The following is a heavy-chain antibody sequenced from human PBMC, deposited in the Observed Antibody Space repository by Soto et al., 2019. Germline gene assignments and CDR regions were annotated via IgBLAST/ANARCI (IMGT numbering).Heavy chain of an antibody. CDR3: AKAVGAATMGDVGY. CDR1: GFTFSSYA. V-gene: IGHV3-23*01. Sequence: EVQLLESGGGLVQPGGSLRLSCAASGFTFSSYAMSWVRQAPGKGLEWVSAISGSGGSTYYADSVKGRFTISRDNSKNTLYLQMNKHRAEDTAVYDCAKAVGAATMGDVGYWGQGNLVTVSS. D-gene: IGHD5-12*01. CDR2: ISGSGGST. J-gene: IGHJ4*02.